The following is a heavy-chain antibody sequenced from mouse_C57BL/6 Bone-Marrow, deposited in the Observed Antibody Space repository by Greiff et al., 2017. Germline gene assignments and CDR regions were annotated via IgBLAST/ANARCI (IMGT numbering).Heavy chain of an antibody. V-gene: IGHV1-53*01. Sequence: QVQLQQPGPELVKPGASVKLSCKASGYTFTSYWMHWVKQRPGQGLEWIGNINPSNGGTNYNEKFKSKATLTVDKSSSTAYMQLSSLTSEDSAVYYCARLGIYYGNYGRAMDYWGQGTSVTVSS. D-gene: IGHD2-1*01. CDR2: INPSNGGT. CDR1: GYTFTSYW. J-gene: IGHJ4*01. CDR3: ARLGIYYGNYGRAMDY.